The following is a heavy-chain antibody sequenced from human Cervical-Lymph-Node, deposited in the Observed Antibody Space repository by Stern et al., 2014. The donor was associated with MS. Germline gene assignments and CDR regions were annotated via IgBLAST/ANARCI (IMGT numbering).Heavy chain of an antibody. Sequence: QVQLVQSGAEVKKPGSSVKVSCKASGGTFSSYEITWVRQATGQGLEWMGGIIPTFETPTYAQKFQDRVTISADESTSTAYMELSSLKSEDTAIYFCARAYTYYSNSAGYWGQGTLVTVSS. V-gene: IGHV1-69*01. CDR3: ARAYTYYSNSAGY. D-gene: IGHD3-10*01. CDR2: IIPTFETP. J-gene: IGHJ4*02. CDR1: GGTFSSYE.